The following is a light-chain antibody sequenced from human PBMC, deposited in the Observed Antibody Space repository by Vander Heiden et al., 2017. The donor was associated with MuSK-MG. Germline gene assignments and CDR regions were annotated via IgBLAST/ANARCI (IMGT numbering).Light chain of an antibody. CDR3: SPYTISSKVI. J-gene: IGLJ2*01. CDR1: STDVGGYNY. V-gene: IGLV2-14*03. CDR2: DVS. Sequence: QSALTQPASVSGSPGQSITISCTGTSTDVGGYNYVSWYQQHPDKAPKLMMYDVSNRPSGVSNRFSGSKSDNTASLTISGLQAEDEAVYYCSPYTISSKVICGGGTKVTGL.